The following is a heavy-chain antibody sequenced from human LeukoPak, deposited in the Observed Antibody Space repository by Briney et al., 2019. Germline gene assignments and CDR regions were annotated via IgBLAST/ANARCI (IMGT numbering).Heavy chain of an antibody. CDR2: ISYDGSNK. CDR3: ARVSDFRKLEYYFDY. D-gene: IGHD1-1*01. CDR1: GFTFGSYA. V-gene: IGHV3-30-3*01. J-gene: IGHJ4*02. Sequence: GGSLRLSCAASGFTFGSYAMHWVRQAPGKGLEWVAVISYDGSNKYYADSVKGRFTISRDNSKNTLYLQMNSLRAEDTAVYYCARVSDFRKLEYYFDYWGQGTLVTVSS.